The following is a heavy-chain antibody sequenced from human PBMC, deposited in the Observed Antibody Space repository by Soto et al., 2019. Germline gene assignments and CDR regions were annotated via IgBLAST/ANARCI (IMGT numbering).Heavy chain of an antibody. CDR1: GYAFTGHY. CDR2: IGPASGDT. V-gene: IGHV1-2*02. CDR3: GRGRSGQLVVFY. D-gene: IGHD3-10*01. J-gene: IGHJ4*02. Sequence: ASVKFSCKASGYAFTGHYIHWVRQAPGQGPEWMGEIGPASGDTRYAQKFQGRVTMTRDTSITTVYMALNNLSPDDTAVYYCGRGRSGQLVVFYWGQGTPVTVSS.